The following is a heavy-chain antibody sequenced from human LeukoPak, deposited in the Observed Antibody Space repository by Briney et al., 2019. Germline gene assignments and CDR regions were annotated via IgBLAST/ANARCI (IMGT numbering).Heavy chain of an antibody. V-gene: IGHV3-15*01. CDR1: GFTFSNAW. Sequence: GGSLRLSCAASGFTFSNAWMSWGRQAPGKGLEWVGRIKSKADGGTTDHAAPVKDRFTISRDDSKNTLYLQMNSLETEDTAVYYCTTEHTLGKVGAIDYWGQGTLVTVSS. J-gene: IGHJ4*02. CDR2: IKSKADGGTT. D-gene: IGHD1-26*01. CDR3: TTEHTLGKVGAIDY.